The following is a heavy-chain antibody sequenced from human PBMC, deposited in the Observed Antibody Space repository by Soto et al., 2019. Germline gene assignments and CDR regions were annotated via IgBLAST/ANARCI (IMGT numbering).Heavy chain of an antibody. Sequence: GGSLRLSCAASGFTFSDYYMSWIRQAPGKGLEWVSYISSSDNIIYYADSVKGRFTISRDNAKSSLYLQMDSLRAEDTAVYYCARDRGYYDSSGYFDYWGQGTLVTVSS. CDR1: GFTFSDYY. V-gene: IGHV3-11*01. CDR2: ISSSDNII. D-gene: IGHD3-22*01. J-gene: IGHJ4*02. CDR3: ARDRGYYDSSGYFDY.